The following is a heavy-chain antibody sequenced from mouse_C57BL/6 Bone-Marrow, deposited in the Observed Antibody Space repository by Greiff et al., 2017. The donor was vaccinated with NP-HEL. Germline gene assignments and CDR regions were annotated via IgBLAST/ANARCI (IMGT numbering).Heavy chain of an antibody. Sequence: QVQLQQSGPELVKPGASVKISCKASGYTFTDYYINWVKQRPGQGLEWIGWIFPGSGSTYYNEKFKGKATLTVDNSSSTAYMLLSSLTSEDSAVYFCARERGYYGNTAWFAYWGQGTLVTGSA. J-gene: IGHJ3*01. D-gene: IGHD2-1*01. CDR2: IFPGSGST. V-gene: IGHV1-75*01. CDR1: GYTFTDYY. CDR3: ARERGYYGNTAWFAY.